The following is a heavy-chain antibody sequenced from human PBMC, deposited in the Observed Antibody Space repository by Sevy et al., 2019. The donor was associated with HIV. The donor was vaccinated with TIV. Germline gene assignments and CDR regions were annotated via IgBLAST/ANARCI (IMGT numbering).Heavy chain of an antibody. CDR2: ISYDGSKK. CDR3: AKDPILGATTPYFFFDY. D-gene: IGHD1-26*01. Sequence: GGSLILSCAASGFTFSSYGMHWVRQAPGKGLEWVAVISYDGSKKYYADSVKGRFTISRDNSKNTLYLQMNGLRAEDTDVYYCAKDPILGATTPYFFFDYWGQGTLVTVSS. CDR1: GFTFSSYG. J-gene: IGHJ4*02. V-gene: IGHV3-30*18.